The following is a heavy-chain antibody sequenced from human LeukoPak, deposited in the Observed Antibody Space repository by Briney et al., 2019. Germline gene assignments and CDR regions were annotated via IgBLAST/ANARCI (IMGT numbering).Heavy chain of an antibody. J-gene: IGHJ4*02. D-gene: IGHD2-2*01. CDR1: GGSFSGYY. CDR3: ARALGIVVVPANFDY. Sequence: SETLSLTCAVYGGSFSGYYWSWIRQPPGKGLEWIGEINHSGSTNCNPSLKSRVTISVDTSKTQFSLKLSSVTAADTAVYYCARALGIVVVPANFDYWGQGTLVTVSS. CDR2: INHSGST. V-gene: IGHV4-34*01.